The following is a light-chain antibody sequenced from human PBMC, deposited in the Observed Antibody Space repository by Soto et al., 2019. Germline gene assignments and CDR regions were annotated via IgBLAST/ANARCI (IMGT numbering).Light chain of an antibody. CDR1: QSINSH. J-gene: IGKJ1*01. CDR3: QQSYSSPWT. Sequence: DIQMTQSPSSLSASVGDRVTITCRSSQSINSHLNWYQLSPGRAPKLLIYSASNLQGGFPSRFTGSGSGTDFTLISNSLQPEDFATYYCQQSYSSPWTFGQGTVVDIK. CDR2: SAS. V-gene: IGKV1-39*01.